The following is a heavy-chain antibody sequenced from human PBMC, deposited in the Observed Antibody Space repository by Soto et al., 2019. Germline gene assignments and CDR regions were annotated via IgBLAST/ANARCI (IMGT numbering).Heavy chain of an antibody. CDR1: GFTFSDYY. D-gene: IGHD1-7*01. Sequence: RRLSCEGSGFTFSDYYISWIRQAPGKGLEWISYSSNSGTFSRYADSVKGRFSISRDNTKNLLYLQMNSLRAEDTAVYYCARSGANYNRLDYWGQGTPVTVSS. CDR2: SSNSGTFS. CDR3: ARSGANYNRLDY. V-gene: IGHV3-11*06. J-gene: IGHJ4*02.